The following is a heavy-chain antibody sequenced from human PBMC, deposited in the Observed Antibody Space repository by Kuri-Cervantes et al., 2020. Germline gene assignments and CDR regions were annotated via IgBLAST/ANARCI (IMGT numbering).Heavy chain of an antibody. D-gene: IGHD4-17*01. V-gene: IGHV1-69*13. CDR1: GYTLTELS. J-gene: IGHJ6*03. Sequence: SVKVSCKVSGYTLTELSMHWVRQAPGQGLEWMGGIIPIYGTANYAQKFQGRVTITADESTSTAYMELSSLRSEDTAVYYCARGGPYGEYVEDYYYYDMDVWGKGTTVTVSS. CDR2: IIPIYGTA. CDR3: ARGGPYGEYVEDYYYYDMDV.